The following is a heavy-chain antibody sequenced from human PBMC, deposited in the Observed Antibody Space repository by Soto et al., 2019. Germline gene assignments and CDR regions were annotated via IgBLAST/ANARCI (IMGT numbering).Heavy chain of an antibody. J-gene: IGHJ4*02. CDR2: ISHTGST. CDR1: GGSITSGNSYS. Sequence: SETLSLTCAVSGGSITSGNSYSWSWIRQPPGKGLEWIGSISHTGSTNYNPSLKSRVTISVDTSKNQFSLKLSSVTAADTAMYYCARSVDIVATPSSGWYYFDYWGQGTLVTVSS. V-gene: IGHV4-30-2*02. CDR3: ARSVDIVATPSSGWYYFDY. D-gene: IGHD5-12*01.